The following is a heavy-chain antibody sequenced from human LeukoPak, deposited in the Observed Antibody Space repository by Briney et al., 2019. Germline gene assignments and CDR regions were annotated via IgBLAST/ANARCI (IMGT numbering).Heavy chain of an antibody. Sequence: ASVKVSCKASGYTFTNYDINWVRQATGQGLEWMGWINPNNGGTKYAQKFQGRVTMTSDTSINTAYMELTSLKSDDTAVYYCAKDSEAAGWGYFDYWGQGTLVTASS. CDR1: GYTFTNYD. CDR2: INPNNGGT. J-gene: IGHJ4*02. V-gene: IGHV1-2*02. D-gene: IGHD6-25*01. CDR3: AKDSEAAGWGYFDY.